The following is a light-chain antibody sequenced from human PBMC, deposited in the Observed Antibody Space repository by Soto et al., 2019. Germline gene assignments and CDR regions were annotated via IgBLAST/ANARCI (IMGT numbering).Light chain of an antibody. V-gene: IGLV2-14*01. CDR3: SSYTSSSTLV. CDR1: SSDVGTYNY. J-gene: IGLJ2*01. Sequence: QSALTQPASVSGSPGQSITISCTGTSSDVGTYNYISWYQQHAGKVPKLIIYDVSKRPSGVSDRFSGSKSGNTASLTISGLQAEDEADYYCSSYTSSSTLVFGGGTKLTVL. CDR2: DVS.